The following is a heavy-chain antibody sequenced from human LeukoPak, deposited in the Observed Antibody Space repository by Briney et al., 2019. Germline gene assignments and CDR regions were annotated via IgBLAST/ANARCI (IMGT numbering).Heavy chain of an antibody. V-gene: IGHV1-18*01. J-gene: IGHJ4*02. Sequence: ASVTVSCKASGYTFTSYGISWVRQAPGQGLEWMGWISAYNGNTNYAQKLQGRVTMTTDTSTSTAYMELRSLRSDDTAVYYCARGAGRGYSYGYVDYWGQGTLVTVSS. D-gene: IGHD5-18*01. CDR2: ISAYNGNT. CDR1: GYTFTSYG. CDR3: ARGAGRGYSYGYVDY.